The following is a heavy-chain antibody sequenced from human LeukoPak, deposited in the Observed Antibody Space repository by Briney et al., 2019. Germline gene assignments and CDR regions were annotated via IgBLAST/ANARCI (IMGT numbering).Heavy chain of an antibody. CDR2: VSYDGSNK. Sequence: GRSLRLSCAASGFTFSSYAIHWVRQAPGKGLEWVAVVSYDGSNKYYTDSVKGRFTISRDNAKNSLYLQMNSLRAEDTAVYYCASLLGYWGQGTLVTVSS. J-gene: IGHJ4*02. CDR1: GFTFSSYA. CDR3: ASLLGY. V-gene: IGHV3-30-3*01.